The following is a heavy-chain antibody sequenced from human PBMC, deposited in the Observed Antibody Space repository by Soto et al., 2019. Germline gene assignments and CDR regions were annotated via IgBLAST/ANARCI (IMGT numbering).Heavy chain of an antibody. Sequence: QVQLQESGPGLVKPSQTLSLTCTVSGGSISSGGYYWSWIRQHPGKGLEWIGYIYYSGSTYYNPSLKSRVTISLDTSKNQFSLKLSSVTAADTAVYYCAGVVPAAKVASYYYYGMDVWGQGTTVTVSS. CDR1: GGSISSGGYY. CDR3: AGVVPAAKVASYYYYGMDV. J-gene: IGHJ6*02. CDR2: IYYSGST. V-gene: IGHV4-31*03. D-gene: IGHD2-2*01.